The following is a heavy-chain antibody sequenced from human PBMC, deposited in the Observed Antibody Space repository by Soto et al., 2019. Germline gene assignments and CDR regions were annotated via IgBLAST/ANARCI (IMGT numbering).Heavy chain of an antibody. CDR3: AKGGDDVLRFLEWLPYNWFDP. D-gene: IGHD3-3*01. Sequence: EVQLLESGGGLVQPGGSLRLSCAASGFTFSSYAMSWVRQAPGKGLEWVSAISGSGGSTYYADSVKGRFTISRDNSKNTLYLQMNSLRAEDTAVYYCAKGGDDVLRFLEWLPYNWFDPWGQGTLVTVSS. CDR1: GFTFSSYA. J-gene: IGHJ5*02. CDR2: ISGSGGST. V-gene: IGHV3-23*01.